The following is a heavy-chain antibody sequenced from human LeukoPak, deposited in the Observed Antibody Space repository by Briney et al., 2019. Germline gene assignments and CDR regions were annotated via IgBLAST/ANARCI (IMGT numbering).Heavy chain of an antibody. CDR1: GASISSTTYY. Sequence: SETLSLTCTVSGASISSTTYYWGWIRQPPRKGLEWIASIYYSGSTYYNPSLKSRVTISVDTSKNQFSLKLSSVTAADTAVYYCARAHPRTYYYGSGSSYYYMDVWGKGTTVTISS. CDR3: ARAHPRTYYYGSGSSYYYMDV. D-gene: IGHD3-10*01. CDR2: IYYSGST. V-gene: IGHV4-39*07. J-gene: IGHJ6*03.